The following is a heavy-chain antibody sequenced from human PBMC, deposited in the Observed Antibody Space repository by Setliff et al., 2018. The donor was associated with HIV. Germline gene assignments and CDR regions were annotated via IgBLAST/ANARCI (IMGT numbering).Heavy chain of an antibody. V-gene: IGHV1-18*01. CDR1: GYTFLTYG. CDR2: ISPYNGHT. J-gene: IGHJ6*02. D-gene: IGHD6-19*01. CDR3: ARLGSGWSDSYYYAMDV. Sequence: ASVKVSCKASGYTFLTYGISWVRQAPGHGLEWMGWISPYNGHTNYAQNFQGRVTTTTDTSTSRAYMELRSLRSDDTAAYFCARLGSGWSDSYYYAMDVWGQGTTVTVSS.